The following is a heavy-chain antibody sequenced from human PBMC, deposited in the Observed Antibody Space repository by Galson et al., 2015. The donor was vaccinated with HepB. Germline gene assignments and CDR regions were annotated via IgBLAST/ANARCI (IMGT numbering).Heavy chain of an antibody. V-gene: IGHV1-69*02. CDR2: IIPMLQKI. CDR3: ASLLPRGARVDY. CDR1: GGSFSTYT. J-gene: IGHJ4*02. D-gene: IGHD3-10*01. Sequence: SVKVSCKASGGSFSTYTFTWVRQAPGQGLEWVGRIIPMLQKITYAQKFQGRATITADNSSSTAYMELRGLRSEDTAVYYCASLLPRGARVDYWGQGTLVTGSS.